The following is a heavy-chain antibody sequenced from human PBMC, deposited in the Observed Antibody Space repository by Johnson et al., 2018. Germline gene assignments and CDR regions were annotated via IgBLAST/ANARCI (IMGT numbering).Heavy chain of an antibody. Sequence: VQLVQSGGGLVKPGGSLRLSCAVSGLDLNYAWMNWVRQAPGKGPEWVGRIKGITDGESDYAAPVKDEFIISRDDSRKTLYLQMNSLKVGYTGVYYCTGDSTSNGPGWGQGTMVTVSS. V-gene: IGHV3-15*07. CDR2: IKGITDGES. J-gene: IGHJ3*01. CDR3: TGDSTSNGPG. CDR1: GLDLNYAW. D-gene: IGHD2/OR15-2a*01.